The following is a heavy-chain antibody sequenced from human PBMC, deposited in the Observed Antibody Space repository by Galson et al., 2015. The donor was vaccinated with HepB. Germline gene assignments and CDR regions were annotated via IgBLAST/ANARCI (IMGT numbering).Heavy chain of an antibody. CDR3: ARSLPGGWYYFDY. D-gene: IGHD3-16*01. V-gene: IGHV1-46*01. J-gene: IGHJ4*02. Sequence: SVKVSCKASGYTFTSYYMHWVRQAPGQGLEWMGVINPSGGSTNYAQNFQGRVTMTRDTSTTIVYMELTSLKSDDTAVYYCARSLPGGWYYFDYWGLGALVTVSS. CDR1: GYTFTSYY. CDR2: INPSGGST.